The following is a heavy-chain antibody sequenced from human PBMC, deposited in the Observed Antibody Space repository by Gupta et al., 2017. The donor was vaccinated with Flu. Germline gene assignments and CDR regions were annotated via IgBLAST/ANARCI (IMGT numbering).Heavy chain of an antibody. Sequence: QVQLQQWGAGLLKPSETLSLTCAVYGGSFSGYYWSWIRQPPGKGLEWIGEINHSGSTNYNPSLKSRVTISVDTSKNQFSLKLSSVTAADTAVYYCARGPPIVGATKGQFDYWGQGTLVTVSS. CDR3: ARGPPIVGATKGQFDY. D-gene: IGHD1-26*01. J-gene: IGHJ4*02. CDR2: INHSGST. CDR1: GGSFSGYY. V-gene: IGHV4-34*01.